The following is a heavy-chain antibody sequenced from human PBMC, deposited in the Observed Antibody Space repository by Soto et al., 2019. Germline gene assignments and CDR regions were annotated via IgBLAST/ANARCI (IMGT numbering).Heavy chain of an antibody. CDR1: GDSISNYY. J-gene: IGHJ4*02. D-gene: IGHD6-19*01. Sequence: QVQLQESGPGLVKPSETLSLTCTVSGDSISNYYWTWIRQPPGKGLEWIGCFYNSGNTNYNPSLKSRVTISVDTSNNQFSLRVNSVTAADTAVYYCASTKQWLAIDYWGQGALVTVSS. CDR3: ASTKQWLAIDY. CDR2: FYNSGNT. V-gene: IGHV4-59*01.